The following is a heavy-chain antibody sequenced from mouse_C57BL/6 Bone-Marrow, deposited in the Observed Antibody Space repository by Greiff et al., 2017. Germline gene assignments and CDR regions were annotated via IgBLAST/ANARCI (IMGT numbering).Heavy chain of an antibody. CDR3: ARGTTVVQYYFDY. D-gene: IGHD1-1*01. J-gene: IGHJ2*01. Sequence: EVMLVESGGDLVKPGGSLKLSCAASGFTFSSYGMSWVRQTPDKRLEWVATISSGGSYTYYPDSVKGRFTISRDNAKNTLYLQMSSLKSEDTAMYYCARGTTVVQYYFDYWGQGTTLTVSS. CDR1: GFTFSSYG. V-gene: IGHV5-6*01. CDR2: ISSGGSYT.